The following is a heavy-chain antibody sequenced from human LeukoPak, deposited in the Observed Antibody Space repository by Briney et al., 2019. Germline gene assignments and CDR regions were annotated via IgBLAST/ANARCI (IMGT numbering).Heavy chain of an antibody. J-gene: IGHJ5*02. CDR1: GGSFSGYY. D-gene: IGHD6-6*01. V-gene: IGHV4-34*01. Sequence: TSETLSLTCAVYGGSFSGYYWSWIRQPPGKGLEWIGEINHSGSTNYNPSLRSRVTISVDTSKNQFSLKLSSVTAADTAVYYCARTHSSSTNWFDPWGQGTLVTVSS. CDR3: ARTHSSSTNWFDP. CDR2: INHSGST.